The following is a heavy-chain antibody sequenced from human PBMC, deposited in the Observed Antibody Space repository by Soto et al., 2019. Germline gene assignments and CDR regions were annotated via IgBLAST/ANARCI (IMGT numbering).Heavy chain of an antibody. D-gene: IGHD3-22*01. J-gene: IGHJ6*02. CDR3: ARVVVTGSWIVPYRMDV. CDR1: GFIFSDYY. CDR2: IDSGGSPI. Sequence: QVQLVESGGGLVNPGGSRRVSCAASGFIFSDYYMSWIRPAPGKGLEWVSYIDSGGSPIYYADSVKDRFTISRDNARNSLYLQMNSLRAEYTAVYYCARVVVTGSWIVPYRMDVWGQGTTVTVSS. V-gene: IGHV3-11*01.